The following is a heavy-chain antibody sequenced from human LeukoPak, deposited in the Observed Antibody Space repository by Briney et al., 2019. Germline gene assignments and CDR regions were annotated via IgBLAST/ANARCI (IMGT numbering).Heavy chain of an antibody. V-gene: IGHV4-30-4*08. CDR1: GGSISSGDYY. J-gene: IGHJ4*02. CDR2: IYYSGST. D-gene: IGHD1-26*01. CDR3: ARGQWELLAVDY. Sequence: SETLSLTCTVSGGSISSGDYYWSWIRQPPGKGLEWIGYIYYSGSTYYNPSLKSRVTISVETSKNQFSLKLSSVTAADTAVYYCARGQWELLAVDYWGQGTLVTVSS.